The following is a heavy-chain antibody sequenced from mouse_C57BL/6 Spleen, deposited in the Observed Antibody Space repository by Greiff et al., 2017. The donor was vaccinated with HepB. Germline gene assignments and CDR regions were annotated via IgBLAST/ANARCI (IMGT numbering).Heavy chain of an antibody. D-gene: IGHD2-10*01. J-gene: IGHJ4*01. CDR2: INPSSGYT. CDR3: AAYSEAMDY. Sequence: VQVVESGAELAKPGASVKLSCKASGYTFTSYWMHWVKQRPGQGLEWIGYINPSSGYTKYNQKFKDKATLTADKSSSTAYMQLSSLTYEDSAVYYCAAYSEAMDYWGQGTSVTVSS. CDR1: GYTFTSYW. V-gene: IGHV1-7*01.